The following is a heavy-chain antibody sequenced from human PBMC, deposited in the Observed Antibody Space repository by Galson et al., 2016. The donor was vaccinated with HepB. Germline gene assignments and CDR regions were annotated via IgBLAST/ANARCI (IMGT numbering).Heavy chain of an antibody. CDR3: ARDPFDWATDYYYGMDV. J-gene: IGHJ6*02. CDR2: IKQDGSEK. D-gene: IGHD3-9*01. CDR1: GFTFINYW. V-gene: IGHV3-7*01. Sequence: SLRLSCAASGFTFINYWMSWVRQAPGKGLEWVANIKQDGSEKSYVDSVKGRFTVSRDNAKKTLHLQMNSLRAEDTAVYYCARDPFDWATDYYYGMDVWGQGTTVTVSS.